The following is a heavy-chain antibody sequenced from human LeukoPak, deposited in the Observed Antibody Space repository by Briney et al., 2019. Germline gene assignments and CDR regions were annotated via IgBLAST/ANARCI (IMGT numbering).Heavy chain of an antibody. CDR3: ARDWFYDILTGYHMRDAFDI. CDR1: GFTFSSYA. V-gene: IGHV3-30*14. CDR2: ISYDGSNK. D-gene: IGHD3-9*01. J-gene: IGHJ3*02. Sequence: PGGSLRLSCAASGFTFSSYAMHWVRKAPGKGLEWVAVISYDGSNKYYADSVKGRFTISRDNSKNTLYLQMNSLRAEDTAVYYCARDWFYDILTGYHMRDAFDIWGQGTMVTVSS.